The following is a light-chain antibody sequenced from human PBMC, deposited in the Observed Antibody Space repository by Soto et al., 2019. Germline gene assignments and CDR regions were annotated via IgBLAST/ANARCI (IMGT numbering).Light chain of an antibody. V-gene: IGLV2-14*01. CDR1: SSDVGGSNF. Sequence: QSALTQPASVSASPGQSITISCTGTSSDVGGSNFVSWYQQHPGKPPKLIIFEVIYRPSGVSSRFSGSKSGTTASLTISDLQADDEADYYCSSYTSLKTRVFGGGTKLTVL. J-gene: IGLJ2*01. CDR2: EVI. CDR3: SSYTSLKTRV.